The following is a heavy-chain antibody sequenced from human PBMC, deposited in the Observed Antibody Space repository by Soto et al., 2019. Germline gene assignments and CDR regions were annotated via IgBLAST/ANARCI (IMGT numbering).Heavy chain of an antibody. CDR3: ARRGYYYDSSFYYYYFDY. V-gene: IGHV5-10-1*01. CDR1: GYSFTSYW. J-gene: IGHJ4*02. D-gene: IGHD3-22*01. Sequence: PGESLKISCNGSGYSFTSYWITWVRQMPGKGLEWMGRIDPSDSYTNYSPSFQGHVTISADKSISTAYLQWSSLKASDTAMYYCARRGYYYDSSFYYYYFDYWGQGTLVTVSS. CDR2: IDPSDSYT.